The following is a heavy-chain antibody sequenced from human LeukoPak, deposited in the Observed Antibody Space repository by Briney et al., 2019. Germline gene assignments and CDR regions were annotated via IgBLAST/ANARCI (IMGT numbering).Heavy chain of an antibody. D-gene: IGHD3-16*01. CDR3: ARDEPVWGY. V-gene: IGHV3-48*03. Sequence: GGSLRLSCAASGFTFSSYEMNWVRQAPGKGLEWVSYISSSGSTIYYADSVKGRFTISRDNAKSSLYLQMNSLRAEDTAVYYCARDEPVWGYWGQGTLVTVSS. J-gene: IGHJ4*02. CDR1: GFTFSSYE. CDR2: ISSSGSTI.